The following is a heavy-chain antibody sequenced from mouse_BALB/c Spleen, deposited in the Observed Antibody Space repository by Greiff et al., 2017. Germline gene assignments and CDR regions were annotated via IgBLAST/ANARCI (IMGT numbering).Heavy chain of an antibody. CDR2: ISSGGSYT. D-gene: IGHD1-1*01. CDR1: GFTFSSYA. J-gene: IGHJ4*01. CDR3: ARGYYGSSYDAMDY. V-gene: IGHV5-9-4*01. Sequence: EVNVVESGGGLVKPGGSLKLSCAASGFTFSSYAMSWVRQSPEKRLEWVAEISSGGSYTYYPDTVTGRFTISRDNAKNTLYLEMSSLRSEDTAMYYCARGYYGSSYDAMDYWGQGTSGTVSA.